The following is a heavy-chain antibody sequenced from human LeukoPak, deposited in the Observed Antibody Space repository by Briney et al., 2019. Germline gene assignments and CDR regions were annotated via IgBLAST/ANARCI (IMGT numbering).Heavy chain of an antibody. J-gene: IGHJ4*02. Sequence: PGGSLRLSCAASGFTFSYYAMHWVRQAPGKGLEWVALISYDGTNKNYADSVKGRFTISRDDSKNTLYLQMNSLRAEDTAVYYCARLKAVAGTAYYFDYWGQGTLVTASS. CDR3: ARLKAVAGTAYYFDY. CDR2: ISYDGTNK. D-gene: IGHD6-19*01. CDR1: GFTFSYYA. V-gene: IGHV3-30*04.